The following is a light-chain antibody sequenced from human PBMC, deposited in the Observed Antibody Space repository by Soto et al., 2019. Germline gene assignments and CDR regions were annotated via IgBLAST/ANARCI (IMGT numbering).Light chain of an antibody. CDR3: SSYTSSSTRV. V-gene: IGLV2-14*01. CDR2: DVS. J-gene: IGLJ2*01. Sequence: QSALTQPASVSGSPGQSITISCTGTSSDVGGYNYVSWYQQHPGKAPKLMIYDVSNRPSGVSNRFSGSKSGSTASLTISGLQAEDAADYYCSSYTSSSTRVFGGGTKVTVL. CDR1: SSDVGGYNY.